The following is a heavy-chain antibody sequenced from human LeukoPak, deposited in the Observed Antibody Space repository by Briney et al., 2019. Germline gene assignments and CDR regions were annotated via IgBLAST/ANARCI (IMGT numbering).Heavy chain of an antibody. CDR1: GYTFTGYY. Sequence: ASVKVSCKASGYTFTGYYMHWVRQAPGQGLEWMGWINPNSGGTNYAQKFQGRVTMTRDTSISTAYMELSRLRSDDTAVYYCARERQLERLAHLYNWFDPWGQGTLVTVSS. CDR2: INPNSGGT. CDR3: ARERQLERLAHLYNWFDP. J-gene: IGHJ5*02. V-gene: IGHV1-2*02. D-gene: IGHD1-1*01.